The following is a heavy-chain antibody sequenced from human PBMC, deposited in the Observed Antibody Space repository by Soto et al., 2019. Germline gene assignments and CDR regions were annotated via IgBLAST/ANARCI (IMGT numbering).Heavy chain of an antibody. CDR3: ARGGGWLIED. CDR1: GLPKYW. CDR2: IKQDGSEI. Sequence: DVRLVDSGGGLVQTGGSLQLSCEDSGLPKYWMSWVRQAPGKGLEWVANIKQDGSEIQYVDAVKGRFTISRDNAKKSLYLQMNSLTVEDTAVYYCARGGGWLIEDWGQGIKVTVSS. J-gene: IGHJ4*02. D-gene: IGHD3-16*01. V-gene: IGHV3-7*01.